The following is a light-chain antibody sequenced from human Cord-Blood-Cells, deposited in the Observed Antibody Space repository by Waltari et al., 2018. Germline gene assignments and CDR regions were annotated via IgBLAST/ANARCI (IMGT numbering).Light chain of an antibody. CDR2: DAS. J-gene: IGKJ5*01. CDR3: QQIT. Sequence: EIQMTQSPSSLSASVGDRVTITCQASQDISNYLNWYQQKPGKAPKLLIYDASNLETGVPSRFSGSGSGTDFTFTISSLQPEDIATYYCQQITFGQGTRLEIK. CDR1: QDISNY. V-gene: IGKV1-33*01.